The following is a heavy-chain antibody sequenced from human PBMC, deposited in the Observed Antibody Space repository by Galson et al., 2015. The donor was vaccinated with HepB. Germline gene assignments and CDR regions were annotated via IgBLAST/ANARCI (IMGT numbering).Heavy chain of an antibody. CDR2: ISYDGSNK. Sequence: SLRLSCAASGFTFSSYAMHWVRQAPGKGLEWVAVISYDGSNKYYADSVKGRFTISRDNSKNTLYLQMNSLRAEDTAVYYCARGAPLVVPAARRPWPGFDYWGQGTLVTVSS. V-gene: IGHV3-30-3*01. CDR3: ARGAPLVVPAARRPWPGFDY. CDR1: GFTFSSYA. J-gene: IGHJ4*02. D-gene: IGHD2-2*01.